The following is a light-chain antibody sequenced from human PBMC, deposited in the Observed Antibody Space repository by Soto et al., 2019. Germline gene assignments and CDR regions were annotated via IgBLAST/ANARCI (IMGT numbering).Light chain of an antibody. Sequence: EVVLTQSPVTLSLSPGERATLSCSASQSFRGLLAWYQQKPGQAPRLLIYDAYNRATGIPPRFSGSGSGTEFTLTISSLKSEDYGVYYCQQYKSWPPITFGQGTRLEIK. CDR1: QSFRGL. J-gene: IGKJ5*01. CDR3: QQYKSWPPIT. CDR2: DAY. V-gene: IGKV3-11*01.